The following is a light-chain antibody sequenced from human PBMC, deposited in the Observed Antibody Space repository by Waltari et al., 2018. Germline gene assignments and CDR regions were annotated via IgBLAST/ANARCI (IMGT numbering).Light chain of an antibody. V-gene: IGKV4-1*01. CDR1: QTVLYSSNNKNY. J-gene: IGKJ4*01. CDR2: WAA. Sequence: DIVMTQSPDSLAVSLGERAAINCKSSQTVLYSSNNKNYLAWYQQKPGQPHKLLIYWAATRESGVPDRFSGSGSETHFALTISSLQAEDVAVYYSQQYYSSVTFGGGTKVEIK. CDR3: QQYYSSVT.